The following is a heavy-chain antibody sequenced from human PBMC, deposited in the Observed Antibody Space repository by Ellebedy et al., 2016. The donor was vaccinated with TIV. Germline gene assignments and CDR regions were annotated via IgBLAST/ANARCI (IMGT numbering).Heavy chain of an antibody. V-gene: IGHV1-8*01. Sequence: ASVKVSCKASGYTFTSYDINWVRQATGQGLEWMGWMNPNSGNTGYAQKFQGRVTMTRNTSISTAYMELSSLRSEDTAVYYCARERVPYRDTAMGNYWGQGTLVTVSS. CDR3: ARERVPYRDTAMGNY. CDR1: GYTFTSYD. J-gene: IGHJ4*02. D-gene: IGHD5-18*01. CDR2: MNPNSGNT.